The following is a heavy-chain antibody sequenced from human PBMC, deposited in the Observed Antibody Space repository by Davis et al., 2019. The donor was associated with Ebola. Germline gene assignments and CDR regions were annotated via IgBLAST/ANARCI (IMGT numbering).Heavy chain of an antibody. Sequence: GESLKISCAASGFTFSSHGMHWVRQAPGKGLEWVATIWFEGGSYTFYADSVKGRFTISRDNSKSTLFLHMNTLRAEDTAVYYCARDPLAGTNNFDYWGQGTLVTVSS. CDR1: GFTFSSHG. J-gene: IGHJ4*02. V-gene: IGHV3-33*01. CDR3: ARDPLAGTNNFDY. D-gene: IGHD1-1*01. CDR2: IWFEGGSYT.